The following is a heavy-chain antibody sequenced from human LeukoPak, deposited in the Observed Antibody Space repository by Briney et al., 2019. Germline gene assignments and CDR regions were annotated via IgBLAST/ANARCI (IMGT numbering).Heavy chain of an antibody. V-gene: IGHV4-59*01. D-gene: IGHD2-8*01. CDR2: IYYSGST. CDR3: ARLTNMEKDVTPTYYMDV. CDR1: GGSISSYY. Sequence: SETLSLTCTVSGGSISSYYWSWIRQPPGKGLEWLGYIYYSGSTNYNPSLKSRVTISVDTSKSQFSLKLSSVTAADTAVYYCARLTNMEKDVTPTYYMDVWGKGTTVTVSS. J-gene: IGHJ6*03.